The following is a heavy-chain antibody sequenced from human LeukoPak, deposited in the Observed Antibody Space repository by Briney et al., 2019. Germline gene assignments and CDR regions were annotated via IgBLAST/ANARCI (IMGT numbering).Heavy chain of an antibody. Sequence: SVKVSCKASGYTFTSYGISWVRQAPGQGLEWMGGIIPIFGTANYAQKFQGRVTITADESTSTAYMELSSLRSEDTAVYYCARDEVFVAAAGTAYYYYGMDVWGQGTTVTVSS. CDR1: GYTFTSYG. CDR2: IIPIFGTA. J-gene: IGHJ6*02. CDR3: ARDEVFVAAAGTAYYYYGMDV. V-gene: IGHV1-69*13. D-gene: IGHD6-13*01.